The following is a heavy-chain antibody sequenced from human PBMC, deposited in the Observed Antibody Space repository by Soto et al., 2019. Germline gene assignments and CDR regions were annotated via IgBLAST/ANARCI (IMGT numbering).Heavy chain of an antibody. V-gene: IGHV3-23*01. CDR3: TNLLGASHPTGAKNDYADSAVG. Sequence: TGGSLRLSCAASGFTFYNYAMGWVRQAPGKGLEWVSAITGSGSDTYYVDSVKGRFTISRDNSENTLYLQMNSLRAEDTAIYYCTNLLGASHPTGAKNDYADSAVGWGQGTLVTVSS. J-gene: IGHJ4*02. CDR2: ITGSGSDT. D-gene: IGHD4-17*01. CDR1: GFTFYNYA.